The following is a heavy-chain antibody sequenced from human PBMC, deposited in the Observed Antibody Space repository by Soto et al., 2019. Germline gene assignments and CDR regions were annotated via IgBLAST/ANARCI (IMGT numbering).Heavy chain of an antibody. CDR2: IILMIGVT. J-gene: IGHJ3*02. CDR1: GGTFSDYT. Sequence: QVQLVQSGSEVKKPGSSVKVSCKASGGTFSDYTMSWLRQAPGRGLEWMGGIILMIGVTNNAQKLKGRLTISADKSQGTVYMELNSLRSDDTAVYYCARYWSAGTLYGAFDIWGQGTEVTVSP. V-gene: IGHV1-69*17. D-gene: IGHD2-15*01. CDR3: ARYWSAGTLYGAFDI.